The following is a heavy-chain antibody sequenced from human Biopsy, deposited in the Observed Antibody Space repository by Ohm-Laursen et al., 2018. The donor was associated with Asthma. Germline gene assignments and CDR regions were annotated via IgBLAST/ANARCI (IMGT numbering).Heavy chain of an antibody. D-gene: IGHD4-17*01. J-gene: IGHJ4*02. Sequence: GASVKVSCKLSGYSLTDLSMHWVRQAPGQGLEWMGGHDHEEGETVNARRFQGRVTMTEDTSTDTAYTELSSLSSDDTAVYYCAPDFPKDYVRYNFQFWGQGTLVTVSS. CDR1: GYSLTDLS. CDR2: HDHEEGET. CDR3: APDFPKDYVRYNFQF. V-gene: IGHV1-24*01.